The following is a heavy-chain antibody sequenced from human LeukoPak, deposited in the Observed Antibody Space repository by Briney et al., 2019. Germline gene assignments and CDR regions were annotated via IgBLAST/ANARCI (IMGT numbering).Heavy chain of an antibody. D-gene: IGHD1-26*01. Sequence: GGSLRLSCAASGFTFSDYYMSWIRQAPGKGLEWVSYISGSGSTIYYADSVKGRFTISRDNAKNSLYLQMNSLGAEDTAVYYCASRSGSYQADFDYWGQGTLVTVSS. CDR2: ISGSGSTI. V-gene: IGHV3-11*01. CDR1: GFTFSDYY. CDR3: ASRSGSYQADFDY. J-gene: IGHJ4*02.